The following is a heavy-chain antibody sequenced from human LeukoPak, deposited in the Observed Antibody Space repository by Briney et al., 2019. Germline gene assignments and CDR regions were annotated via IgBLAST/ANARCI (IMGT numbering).Heavy chain of an antibody. D-gene: IGHD4-17*01. Sequence: GASVKVSCKASGYTFTSYGISWVRQAPGQGLEWMGWISAYNGNTNYAQKLQGRVTMTTDTSTSTAYMELRSLRSDDTAVYYCARDSPGHDYGDCDYWGQGTLVTVSS. V-gene: IGHV1-18*01. J-gene: IGHJ4*02. CDR2: ISAYNGNT. CDR1: GYTFTSYG. CDR3: ARDSPGHDYGDCDY.